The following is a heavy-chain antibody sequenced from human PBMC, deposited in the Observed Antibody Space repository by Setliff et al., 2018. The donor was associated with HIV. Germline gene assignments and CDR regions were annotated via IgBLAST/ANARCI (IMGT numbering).Heavy chain of an antibody. J-gene: IGHJ4*02. CDR3: AKDMVYYYDSSGYPFDY. CDR2: INWTGGST. D-gene: IGHD3-22*01. Sequence: SLRLSCVASGFTFGPFWMHWVRQAPGKGLEWVSGINWTGGSTGYADSVKGRFTISRDNAKNSLYLQMNSLRAEDTALYYCAKDMVYYYDSSGYPFDYWGQGTLVTVSS. V-gene: IGHV3-20*04. CDR1: GFTFGPFW.